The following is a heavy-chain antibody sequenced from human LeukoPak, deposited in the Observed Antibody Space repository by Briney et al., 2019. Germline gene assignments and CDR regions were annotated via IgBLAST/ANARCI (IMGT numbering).Heavy chain of an antibody. D-gene: IGHD6-19*01. J-gene: IGHJ3*01. V-gene: IGHV4-39*07. CDR1: GGSISNNNYY. CDR3: ASSPWYNSGPCF. Sequence: SETLSLTCTVSGGSISNNNYYWGWIRQPPGKGLEWIGSIYYSGSTYYNPSLKSRVTISVDTSKNQFSLKLSSVTAADTAVYYCASSPWYNSGPCFWGQGTMVTVSS. CDR2: IYYSGST.